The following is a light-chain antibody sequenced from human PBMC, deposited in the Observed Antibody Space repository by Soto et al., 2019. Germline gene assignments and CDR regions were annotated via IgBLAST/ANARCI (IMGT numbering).Light chain of an antibody. CDR1: QNIGDY. J-gene: IGKJ4*01. CDR2: APS. Sequence: DIQMTQSPSSLSASVGDRVTITCRASQNIGDYLNWYQHRPGKAPKILIYAPSVLQDGVTSRFRGSGSGTDFTLTISRLQPEDFATYYCQQSFIPTLTFGGGAKVEI. V-gene: IGKV1-39*01. CDR3: QQSFIPTLT.